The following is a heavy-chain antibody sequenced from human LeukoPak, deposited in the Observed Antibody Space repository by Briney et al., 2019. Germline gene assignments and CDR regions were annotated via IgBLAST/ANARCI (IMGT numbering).Heavy chain of an antibody. J-gene: IGHJ5*02. CDR3: ASGRMDWFDP. D-gene: IGHD1-14*01. CDR2: TYQRSKWYN. V-gene: IGHV6-1*01. CDR1: GDSVSINSAA. Sequence: SQTLSLTCAISGDSVSINSAAWNWIRQSPSRGLEWLGRTYQRSKWYNDYAVSVKSRITINPDISKNQFSLKLSSVTAADTAVYYCASGRMDWFDPWGQGTLVTVSS.